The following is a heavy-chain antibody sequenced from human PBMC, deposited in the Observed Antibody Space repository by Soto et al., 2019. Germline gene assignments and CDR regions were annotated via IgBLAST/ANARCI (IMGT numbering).Heavy chain of an antibody. J-gene: IGHJ4*02. Sequence: SETLSLTCTVSGGSINNYYWGLIRQPPGKGLEWIGYIFYSGSTNYNPSLKSRVTISIDTSKHQFFLNLRAVTAADTAVYYCVRLHCDGPRCYDYFDFWGQGTLVTVSS. CDR2: IFYSGST. D-gene: IGHD3-16*01. V-gene: IGHV4-59*01. CDR3: VRLHCDGPRCYDYFDF. CDR1: GGSINNYY.